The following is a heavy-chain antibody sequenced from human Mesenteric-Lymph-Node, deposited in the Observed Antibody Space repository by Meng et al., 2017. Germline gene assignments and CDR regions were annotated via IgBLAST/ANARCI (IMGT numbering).Heavy chain of an antibody. Sequence: SQTLSLTCAVYGGSFSGYYWSWIRQPAGKGLEWIGRIYTSGSTNYNPSLKSRVTISVDTSKNQFYLKLSSVTAADTAVYYCARALGYNSFDYWGQGTLVTVSS. J-gene: IGHJ4*02. D-gene: IGHD5-24*01. V-gene: IGHV4-59*10. CDR1: GGSFSGYY. CDR3: ARALGYNSFDY. CDR2: IYTSGST.